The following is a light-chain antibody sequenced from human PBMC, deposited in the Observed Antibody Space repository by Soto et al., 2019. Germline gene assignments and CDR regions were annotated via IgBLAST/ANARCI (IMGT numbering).Light chain of an antibody. CDR3: QTWGTGYWV. Sequence: QLVLTQSPSASASLGASVKLTCTLSSGHSSYAIAWHQQQPEQGPQYLMKLNSDGSHTKGDGIRDRCSGSSSWAERSLTIPSLQYEDEADYYCQTWGTGYWVFGGGTKLTVL. CDR1: SGHSSYA. V-gene: IGLV4-69*01. J-gene: IGLJ3*02. CDR2: LNSDGSH.